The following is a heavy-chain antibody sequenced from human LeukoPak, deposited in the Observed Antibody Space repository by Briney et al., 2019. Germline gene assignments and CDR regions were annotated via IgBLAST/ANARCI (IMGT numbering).Heavy chain of an antibody. CDR3: AKDPRTYYDILTGYQDAFDI. J-gene: IGHJ3*02. CDR2: ISGSGGST. V-gene: IGHV3-23*01. D-gene: IGHD3-9*01. CDR1: GFTFSSYA. Sequence: GGSLRLSCAASGFTFSSYAMSWVRQAPGKGLEWVSAISGSGGSTYYADSVKGRFTISRDNSKNTLYLQMNSLRAEDTAVYYCAKDPRTYYDILTGYQDAFDIWGQGTVVTVSS.